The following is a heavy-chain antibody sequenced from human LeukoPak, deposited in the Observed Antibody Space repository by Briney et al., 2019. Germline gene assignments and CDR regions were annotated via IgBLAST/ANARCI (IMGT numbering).Heavy chain of an antibody. J-gene: IGHJ3*02. D-gene: IGHD4-23*01. CDR1: GGSIGSYY. CDR2: IYYSGST. V-gene: IGHV4-59*01. Sequence: SETLSLTCTVSGGSIGSYYWSWIRQPPGKGLEWIGYIYYSGSTNYNPSLKSRVTISVDTSKNQFSLKLSSVTAADTAVYYCARTLVVTQVRAFDIWGQGTMVTVSS. CDR3: ARTLVVTQVRAFDI.